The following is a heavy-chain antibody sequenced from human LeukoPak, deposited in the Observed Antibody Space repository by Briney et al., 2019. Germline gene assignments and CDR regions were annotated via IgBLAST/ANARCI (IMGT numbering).Heavy chain of an antibody. Sequence: SETLSLTCTVSGGSISSYYWSWIRQPAGKGLEWIGRIYTSGSTNYNPSLKSRVTMSVDTSKNQFSLKLSSVTAADTAVYYCARDRNSPYGYAREYYYYMDVWGKGTTVTVSS. D-gene: IGHD2-2*01. J-gene: IGHJ6*03. V-gene: IGHV4-4*07. CDR2: IYTSGST. CDR3: ARDRNSPYGYAREYYYYMDV. CDR1: GGSISSYY.